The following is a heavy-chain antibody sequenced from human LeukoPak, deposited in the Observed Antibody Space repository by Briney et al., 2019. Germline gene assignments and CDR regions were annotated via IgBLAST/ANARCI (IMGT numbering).Heavy chain of an antibody. J-gene: IGHJ4*02. CDR2: IYYDGST. CDR3: VRQPAVAGSYFDY. D-gene: IGHD6-19*01. Sequence: SQTLSLTWTVSGGSISSGGYYWSWISEHPGTSLEWIGYIYYDGSTYYNPSLKSRVSVSVDTSKNQFSLKLVSVTAADTAVYYCVRQPAVAGSYFDYWGQGTLVSVSS. V-gene: IGHV4-31*02. CDR1: GGSISSGGYY.